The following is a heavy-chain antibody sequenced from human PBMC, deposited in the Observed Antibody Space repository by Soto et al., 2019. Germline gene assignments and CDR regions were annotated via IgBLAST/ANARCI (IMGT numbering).Heavy chain of an antibody. D-gene: IGHD3-22*01. CDR3: ARDRPYDSNTYYYNYGMDV. V-gene: IGHV3-30-3*01. CDR2: ISYDGSNK. CDR1: GFTFSSYA. J-gene: IGHJ6*02. Sequence: QVQLVESGGGVVQPGRSLRLSCAASGFTFSSYAMHWVRQAPGKGLEWVAVISYDGSNKYYADSVKGRFTISRDNSKNTLYLQMNSLRAEDTAVYYCARDRPYDSNTYYYNYGMDVWGQGTTVTVSS.